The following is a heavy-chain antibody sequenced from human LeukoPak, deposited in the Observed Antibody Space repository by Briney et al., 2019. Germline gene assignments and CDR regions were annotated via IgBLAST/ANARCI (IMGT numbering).Heavy chain of an antibody. V-gene: IGHV3-7*01. CDR1: GFAFSTYW. CDR3: ARDSGATIDY. J-gene: IGHJ4*02. CDR2: IKQDGSEK. Sequence: GGSLRLSCAASGFAFSTYWMTWVRQAPGKGLEWVANIKQDGSEKYYVDSVRGRFTISRDNAKNSRYLQMNSLRAEDTAVYYCARDSGATIDYWGPGTLVTVSS. D-gene: IGHD1-26*01.